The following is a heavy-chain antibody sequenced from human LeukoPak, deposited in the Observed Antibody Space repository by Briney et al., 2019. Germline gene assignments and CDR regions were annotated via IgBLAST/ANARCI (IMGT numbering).Heavy chain of an antibody. Sequence: GRSLRLFCAASGFTFTSYEMNWVRQAPGKGLECVSYISSSGSTIYYADSVKGRFTISRDNAKHSLYLQMNRLRAEDTAVYYCARVDSIGYHLFDFWGQGALATVSS. D-gene: IGHD3-22*01. CDR1: GFTFTSYE. V-gene: IGHV3-48*03. J-gene: IGHJ4*02. CDR3: ARVDSIGYHLFDF. CDR2: ISSSGSTI.